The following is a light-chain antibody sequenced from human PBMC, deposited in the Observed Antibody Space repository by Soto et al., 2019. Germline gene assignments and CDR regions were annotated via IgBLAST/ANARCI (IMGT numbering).Light chain of an antibody. CDR1: QSISSY. J-gene: IGKJ1*01. CDR2: AAS. V-gene: IGKV1-39*01. Sequence: DIQMTQSPSSLSASVGDRVTITCRASQSISSYLNWYQQKPGKAPKLLIYAASSLQSGVPSRFSGSGSGTDFTLTISSLQPEDFATYYCQQYNSYLRTFGQGTKVEVK. CDR3: QQYNSYLRT.